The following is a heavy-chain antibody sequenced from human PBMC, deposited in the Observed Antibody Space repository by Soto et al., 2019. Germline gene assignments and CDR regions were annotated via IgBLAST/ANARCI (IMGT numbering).Heavy chain of an antibody. V-gene: IGHV3-9*01. D-gene: IGHD1-26*01. J-gene: IGHJ4*02. CDR1: GFTFDDYA. CDR3: AKDKWELSYYFDY. Sequence: EVQLVESGGGLVQPGRSLRLSCVASGFTFDDYAMHWVRQAPGKGLEWVSGISWNSGNIGYADSVKGRFTISSDNAKNSQYLQMNSLRAEDTALYYCAKDKWELSYYFDYWGQGTLVTVSS. CDR2: ISWNSGNI.